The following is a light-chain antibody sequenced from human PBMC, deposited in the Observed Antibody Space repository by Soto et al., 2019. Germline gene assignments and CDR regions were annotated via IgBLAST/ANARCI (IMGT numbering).Light chain of an antibody. Sequence: DIVLTQSPAPLSLSPGERASLSCRASQSVGTSLAWYQQRPGQAPRLLLSAASTRATGIPARFSGSGTGTDCTLTISGLQPEDVAVYYCQQRVNWPPRDTFGQGTKLEIK. J-gene: IGKJ2*01. CDR1: QSVGTS. V-gene: IGKV3-11*01. CDR2: AAS. CDR3: QQRVNWPPRDT.